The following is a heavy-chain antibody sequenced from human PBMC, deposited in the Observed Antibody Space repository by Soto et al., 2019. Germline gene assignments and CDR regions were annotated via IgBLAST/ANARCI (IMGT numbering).Heavy chain of an antibody. CDR3: ARGGYSGYLQAYYFDY. J-gene: IGHJ4*02. Sequence: QVQLVQSGAEVKKPGASAKVSCKASGYTFTSYAMHWVRQAPGQRREWMGWIHAGNGNTKYSHKFQGRVTITRDTSASNAYMELSRLRSEGTAVYYCARGGYSGYLQAYYFDYWVQGTLVTVSS. CDR1: GYTFTSYA. CDR2: IHAGNGNT. V-gene: IGHV1-3*01. D-gene: IGHD5-12*01.